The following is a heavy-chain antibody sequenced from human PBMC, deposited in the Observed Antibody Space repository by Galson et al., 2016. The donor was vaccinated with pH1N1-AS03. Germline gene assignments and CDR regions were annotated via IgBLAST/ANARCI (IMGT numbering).Heavy chain of an antibody. CDR2: INTDSGVT. Sequence: SVKVSCKASGYIFTGFYVHWVRQAPGQGLEWMGWINTDSGVTNYAQKFEAWVTMTRDTSVSTAYMELYGLKSDDTAVYYCARGPRGPCTRDTCPATYYSGMDVWGQGTTVIVPS. J-gene: IGHJ6*02. D-gene: IGHD2-8*01. CDR3: ARGPRGPCTRDTCPATYYSGMDV. V-gene: IGHV1-2*04. CDR1: GYIFTGFY.